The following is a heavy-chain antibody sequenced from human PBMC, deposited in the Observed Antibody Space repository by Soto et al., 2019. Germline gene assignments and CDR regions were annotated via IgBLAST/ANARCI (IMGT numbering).Heavy chain of an antibody. V-gene: IGHV3-15*01. CDR3: CVIKRRDQYSTSGYWFDP. D-gene: IGHD4-4*01. CDR2: IKSKADGETK. J-gene: IGHJ5*02. Sequence: GGSLRLSCAASGFTFSHAWMSWVRQAPGRGLEWVGRIKSKADGETKDYGAPVRGRFTISRDDSQDILYLHMNSLRIEDTAVYYCCVIKRRDQYSTSGYWFDPWGPGTLVTVSS. CDR1: GFTFSHAW.